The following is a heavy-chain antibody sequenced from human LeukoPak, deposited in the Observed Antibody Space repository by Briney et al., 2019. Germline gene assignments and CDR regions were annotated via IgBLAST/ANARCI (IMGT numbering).Heavy chain of an antibody. CDR3: AKTLGGGDYGDYGDAFDI. V-gene: IGHV3-9*01. J-gene: IGHJ3*02. Sequence: PGGSLRLSCAASGFTFSSYAMHWVRQAPGKGLEWVSGISWNSGSIGYADSVKGRFTISRDNAKNSLYLQMNSLRAEDTALYYCAKTLGGGDYGDYGDAFDIWGQGTMVTVSS. D-gene: IGHD4-17*01. CDR2: ISWNSGSI. CDR1: GFTFSSYA.